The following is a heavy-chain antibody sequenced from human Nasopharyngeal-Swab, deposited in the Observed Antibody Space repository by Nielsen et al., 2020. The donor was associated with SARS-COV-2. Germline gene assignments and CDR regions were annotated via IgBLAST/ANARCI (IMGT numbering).Heavy chain of an antibody. D-gene: IGHD2-15*01. V-gene: IGHV3-21*04. CDR1: GFTFSSYW. CDR2: ISSGSSYI. J-gene: IGHJ2*01. CDR3: AREFCSGGTCYGYFDL. Sequence: GESLKISCAASGFTFSSYWMSWVRQAPGKGLEWVSSISSGSSYIYYADSVKGRFTISRDNSKNTLFLQMNSLRAEDTAIYYCAREFCSGGTCYGYFDLWGRGTLVTVSS.